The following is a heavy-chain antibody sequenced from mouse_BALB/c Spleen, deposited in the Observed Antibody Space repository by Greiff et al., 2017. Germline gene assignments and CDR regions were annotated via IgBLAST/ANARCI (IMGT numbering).Heavy chain of an antibody. Sequence: DVKLVESGGGLVKPGGSLKLSCAASGFTFSSYAMSWVRQTPEKRLEWVASISSGGSTYYPDSVKGRFTISRDNARNILYLQMSSLRSADTAMYYCARGRIYDGYYVFAYWGQGTLVTVSA. CDR3: ARGRIYDGYYVFAY. CDR2: ISSGGST. D-gene: IGHD2-3*01. CDR1: GFTFSSYA. J-gene: IGHJ3*01. V-gene: IGHV5-6-5*01.